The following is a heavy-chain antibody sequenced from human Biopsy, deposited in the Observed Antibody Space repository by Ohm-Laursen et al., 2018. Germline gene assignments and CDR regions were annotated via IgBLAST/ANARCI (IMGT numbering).Heavy chain of an antibody. V-gene: IGHV4-31*03. CDR1: GVSINGGRYY. Sequence: SDTLSLTCTVSGVSINGGRYYWNWIRHHPGKGLEWIGNIFYSANTYYNPSLKSRVTISVDTSKNQFSLKLSSVTAADTAVYYCARFGSGDYFPTFFDFWGQGALVTVSS. J-gene: IGHJ4*02. D-gene: IGHD5-12*01. CDR3: ARFGSGDYFPTFFDF. CDR2: IFYSANT.